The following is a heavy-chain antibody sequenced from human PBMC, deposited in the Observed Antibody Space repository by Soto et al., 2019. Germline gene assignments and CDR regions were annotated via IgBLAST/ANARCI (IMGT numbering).Heavy chain of an antibody. CDR3: ARADSSGCLDY. CDR1: GFTFSSYG. CDR2: IWYDGSNK. D-gene: IGHD3-22*01. V-gene: IGHV3-33*01. J-gene: IGHJ4*02. Sequence: QVQLVESGGGVVQPGRSLRLSCAASGFTFSSYGMHWVRQAPGKGLEWVAVIWYDGSNKYYADSVKGRFTISRDNSKNTLYLQMNSRRAEDTAVYYCARADSSGCLDYWGQGTLVTVSS.